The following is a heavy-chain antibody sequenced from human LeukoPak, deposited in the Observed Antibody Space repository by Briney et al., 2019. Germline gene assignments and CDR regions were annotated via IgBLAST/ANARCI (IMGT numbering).Heavy chain of an antibody. CDR3: ARGPLGYCSSTSCHWGDFDY. D-gene: IGHD2-2*01. CDR2: IYTSGST. V-gene: IGHV4-4*07. Sequence: SETLSLTCTVSGGSISSYYWSWIRQPAGEGLEWIGRIYTSGSTNSNPSLKSRVPMSVDTSKNQFSLKLSSVTAAATAVYYCARGPLGYCSSTSCHWGDFDYWGQGTLVTVSS. CDR1: GGSISSYY. J-gene: IGHJ4*02.